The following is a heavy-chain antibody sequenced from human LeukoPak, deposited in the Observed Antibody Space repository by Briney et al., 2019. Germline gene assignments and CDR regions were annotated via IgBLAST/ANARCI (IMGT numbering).Heavy chain of an antibody. CDR3: AKYYSSDYYYYMDV. J-gene: IGHJ6*03. Sequence: PGGSLRLSCAASGFTFSSYAMSWVRQAPGKGLEWVSAISGSGGSTYYADSVKGRFTISRDNSKNTLYLQMNSLRAEDTAVYYCAKYYSSDYYYYMDVWGKGTTVTVSS. CDR1: GFTFSSYA. CDR2: ISGSGGST. V-gene: IGHV3-23*01. D-gene: IGHD4-11*01.